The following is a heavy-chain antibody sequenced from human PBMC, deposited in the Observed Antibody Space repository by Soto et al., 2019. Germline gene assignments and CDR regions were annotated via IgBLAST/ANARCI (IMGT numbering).Heavy chain of an antibody. CDR3: ARGIAARPGYYYGMDV. CDR2: IIPIFGTA. J-gene: IGHJ6*02. D-gene: IGHD6-6*01. Sequence: GXSVKVSCKASGGAFSSYAISWVRQAPGQGLEWMGGIIPIFGTANYAQKFQGRVTITADKSTSTAYMELSSLRSEDTAVYYCARGIAARPGYYYGMDVWGQGTTVTVSS. V-gene: IGHV1-69*06. CDR1: GGAFSSYA.